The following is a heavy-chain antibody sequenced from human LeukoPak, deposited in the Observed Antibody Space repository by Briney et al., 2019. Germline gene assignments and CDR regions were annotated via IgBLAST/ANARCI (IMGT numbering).Heavy chain of an antibody. V-gene: IGHV3-53*01. Sequence: PGGSLRLSCAASGFTVSSNDMSWVRQAPGKGLEWVSVIYAGDTTSYADSVTGRFTISRDNSKNTLYLQMNSLRAEDTAVYYCARGPRGFDPWGQGTLVTVSS. CDR3: ARGPRGFDP. J-gene: IGHJ5*02. CDR2: IYAGDTT. CDR1: GFTVSSND.